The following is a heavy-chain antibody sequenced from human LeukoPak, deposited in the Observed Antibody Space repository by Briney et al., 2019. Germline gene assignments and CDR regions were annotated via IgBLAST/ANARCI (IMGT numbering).Heavy chain of an antibody. CDR3: ARQDENDYWFDP. J-gene: IGHJ5*02. Sequence: SETLSLTCAVYGGSFSGYCWSWIRQPPGKGLEWIGEIDHSGSTNYNPSLKSRVTISVDTSKNQFSLNLSSETAADTALYYCARQDENDYWFDPWGQGTLLTVSS. D-gene: IGHD2-21*02. CDR1: GGSFSGYC. CDR2: IDHSGST. V-gene: IGHV4-34*01.